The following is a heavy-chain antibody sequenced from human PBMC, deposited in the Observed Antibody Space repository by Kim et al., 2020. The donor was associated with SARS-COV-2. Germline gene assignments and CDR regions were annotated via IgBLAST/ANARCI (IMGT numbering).Heavy chain of an antibody. Sequence: ASVKVSCKASGYTFTGYYMHWVRQAPGQGLEWMGRINPNSGGTNYAQKFQGRVTMTRDTSISTAYMELSRLRSDDTAVYYCAREGQGYCSGGSCYSGYFQHWGQGTLVTVSS. D-gene: IGHD2-15*01. CDR2: INPNSGGT. CDR1: GYTFTGYY. CDR3: AREGQGYCSGGSCYSGYFQH. J-gene: IGHJ1*01. V-gene: IGHV1-2*06.